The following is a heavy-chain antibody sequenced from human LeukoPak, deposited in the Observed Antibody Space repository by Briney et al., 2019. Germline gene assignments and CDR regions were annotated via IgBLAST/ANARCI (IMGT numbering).Heavy chain of an antibody. CDR3: ARAPLRYFEPYYGMDV. Sequence: GGSLRLSCAASGFTFNSYWMDWVRQAPGKGLVWVSRINRDGSSTTYADSVKGRFTISRDNAKNTVYLQMNSLGAEDTAVYYCARAPLRYFEPYYGMDVWGQGTTVSVS. J-gene: IGHJ6*02. CDR1: GFTFNSYW. D-gene: IGHD3-9*01. V-gene: IGHV3-74*03. CDR2: INRDGSST.